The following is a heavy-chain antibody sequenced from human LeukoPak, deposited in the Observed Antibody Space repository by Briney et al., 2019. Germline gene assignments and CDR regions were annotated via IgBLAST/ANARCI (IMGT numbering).Heavy chain of an antibody. CDR2: INPNRGGT. CDR1: GYTLTTYD. D-gene: IGHD3-10*01. Sequence: GASVTVSCKASGYTLTTYDINWVRQAPGQGLEWMGWINPNRGGTNYAQKFQGRVTITRDTSISTAYMELSRLRSDDTAVYYCARGPLLWFGELAHIWFDPWGQGTLVTVSS. CDR3: ARGPLLWFGELAHIWFDP. J-gene: IGHJ5*02. V-gene: IGHV1-2*02.